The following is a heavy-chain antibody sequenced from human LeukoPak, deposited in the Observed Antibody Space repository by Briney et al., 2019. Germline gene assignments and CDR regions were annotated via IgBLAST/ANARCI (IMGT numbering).Heavy chain of an antibody. CDR3: ARSITMIAVGAFDI. Sequence: SETLSLTCTVSGGSISSGGYYWSWIRPHPGKGLEWVGYIYYSGSTYYNPSLKSRVTISVDTSKNQFSLKLSSVTAADTAVYYCARSITMIAVGAFDIWGQGTMVTVSS. D-gene: IGHD3-22*01. CDR2: IYYSGST. CDR1: GGSISSGGYY. J-gene: IGHJ3*02. V-gene: IGHV4-31*03.